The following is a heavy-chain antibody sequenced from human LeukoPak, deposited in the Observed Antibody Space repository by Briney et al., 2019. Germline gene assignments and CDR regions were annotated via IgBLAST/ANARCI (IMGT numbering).Heavy chain of an antibody. V-gene: IGHV4-59*01. CDR2: IYNSGST. Sequence: PSETLSLTCTVSGGSISSYYWSWIRQPPGKGLEWIGYIYNSGSTNYKPSLKSRVTISVDTSKSAFSLKLSSVTAADTAVYYCARDRGTMVRYYYGMDVWGQGTTVTVSS. D-gene: IGHD3-10*01. J-gene: IGHJ6*02. CDR3: ARDRGTMVRYYYGMDV. CDR1: GGSISSYY.